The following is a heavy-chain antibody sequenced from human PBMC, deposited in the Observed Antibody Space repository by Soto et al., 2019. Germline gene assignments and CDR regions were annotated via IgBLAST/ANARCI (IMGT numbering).Heavy chain of an antibody. Sequence: GGSLRLSCAASGFTFSSYSMNWVRQAPGKGLEWVSSISSSSSYIYYADSVKGRFTISRDNAKNSLYLQMNSLRAEDTAVYYWARDRAENWGSGGNAFDIWGQGTMVTVSS. D-gene: IGHD7-27*01. CDR2: ISSSSSYI. V-gene: IGHV3-21*01. CDR3: ARDRAENWGSGGNAFDI. J-gene: IGHJ3*02. CDR1: GFTFSSYS.